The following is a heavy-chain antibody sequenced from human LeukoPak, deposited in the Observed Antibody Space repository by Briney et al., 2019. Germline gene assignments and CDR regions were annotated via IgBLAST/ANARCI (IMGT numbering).Heavy chain of an antibody. Sequence: SETLSLTCAAYGGSFSGYYWSWIRQPPGKGLEWIGEINHSGSTNYNPSLKSRVTISVDTSKNQFSLKLSSVTAADTAVYYCARGVRSYYDSSGYLTYFDYWGQGTLVTVSS. V-gene: IGHV4-34*01. CDR1: GGSFSGYY. D-gene: IGHD3-22*01. J-gene: IGHJ4*02. CDR2: INHSGST. CDR3: ARGVRSYYDSSGYLTYFDY.